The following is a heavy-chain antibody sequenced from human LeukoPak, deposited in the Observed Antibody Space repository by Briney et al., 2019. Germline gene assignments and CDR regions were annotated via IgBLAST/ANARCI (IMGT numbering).Heavy chain of an antibody. CDR2: IYYRGST. J-gene: IGHJ4*02. D-gene: IGHD7-27*01. V-gene: IGHV4-59*01. Sequence: SETRSLTCTVSGDSLSSFYWSWIRQPPGGGLECIGYIYYRGSTTKYNPSLKSRVTISVDTSKNQLSLKLNSVTAADTAVYYCARAPHWDRPFDSWGQGTLVTVSS. CDR1: GDSLSSFY. CDR3: ARAPHWDRPFDS.